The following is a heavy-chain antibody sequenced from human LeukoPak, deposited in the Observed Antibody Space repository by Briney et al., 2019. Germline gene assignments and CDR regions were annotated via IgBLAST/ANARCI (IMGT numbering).Heavy chain of an antibody. Sequence: QPGGSLRLSCAASGFTFSSYGMHWVRQAPGKGLEWVAFIRYDGSNKYYADSVKGRFTISRDNSKNTLYLQMNSLRAEDTAVYYCAATWIQLWLLDYWGQGTLVTVSS. CDR3: AATWIQLWLLDY. CDR2: IRYDGSNK. CDR1: GFTFSSYG. V-gene: IGHV3-30*02. D-gene: IGHD5-18*01. J-gene: IGHJ4*02.